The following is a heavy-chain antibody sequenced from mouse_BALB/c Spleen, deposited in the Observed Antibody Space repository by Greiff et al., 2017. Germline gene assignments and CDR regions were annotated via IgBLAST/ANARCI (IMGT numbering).Heavy chain of an antibody. J-gene: IGHJ2*01. CDR3: ATYYYGSSYYFDY. D-gene: IGHD1-1*01. CDR1: GYAFTNYL. V-gene: IGHV1-54*01. CDR2: INPGSGGT. Sequence: VQRVESGAELVRPGTSVKVSCKASGYAFTNYLIEWVKQRPGQGLEWIGVINPGSGGTNYNEKFKGKATLTADKSSSTAYMQLSSLTSDDSAVYFCATYYYGSSYYFDYWGQGTTLTVSS.